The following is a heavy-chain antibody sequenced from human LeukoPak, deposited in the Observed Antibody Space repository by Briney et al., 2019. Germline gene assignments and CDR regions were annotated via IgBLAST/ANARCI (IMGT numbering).Heavy chain of an antibody. J-gene: IGHJ4*02. V-gene: IGHV3-21*01. Sequence: GGSLRLSCAASGFTFSSYSMNWVRQAPGKGLEWVSSISSSSSYIYYADSVKGRFTISRDNAKNSLYLQMNSLRAGDTAVYYCARAGGYDQYYFDYWGQGTLVTVSS. CDR2: ISSSSSYI. CDR3: ARAGGYDQYYFDY. D-gene: IGHD5-12*01. CDR1: GFTFSSYS.